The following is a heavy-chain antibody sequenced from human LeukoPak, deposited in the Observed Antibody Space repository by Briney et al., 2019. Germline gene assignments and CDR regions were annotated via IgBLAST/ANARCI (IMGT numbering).Heavy chain of an antibody. CDR3: ARFMSEPLRYFDWLTYYYYYGMDV. D-gene: IGHD3-9*01. CDR1: GYTFTGYY. V-gene: IGHV1-2*02. CDR2: INPNSGGT. J-gene: IGHJ6*02. Sequence: ASVKVSCKASGYTFTGYYMHWVRQAPGQGLEWMGWINPNSGGTNYAQKFQGRVTMTRDTSISTAYMELSRLRSDDTAAYYCARFMSEPLRYFDWLTYYYYYGMDVWGQGTTVTVSS.